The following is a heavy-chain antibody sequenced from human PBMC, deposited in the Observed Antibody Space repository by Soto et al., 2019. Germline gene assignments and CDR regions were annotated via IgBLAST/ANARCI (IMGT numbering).Heavy chain of an antibody. J-gene: IGHJ6*02. V-gene: IGHV3-30*18. D-gene: IGHD3-22*01. Sequence: GGSLRLSCAASGFTFSSYGMHWVRQAPGKGLEWVAVISYDGSNKYYADSVKGRFTISRDNSKNTLYLQMNSLRAEDTAVYYCAKPESSGYSGDYYYGMDVWGQGTTVTVSS. CDR2: ISYDGSNK. CDR1: GFTFSSYG. CDR3: AKPESSGYSGDYYYGMDV.